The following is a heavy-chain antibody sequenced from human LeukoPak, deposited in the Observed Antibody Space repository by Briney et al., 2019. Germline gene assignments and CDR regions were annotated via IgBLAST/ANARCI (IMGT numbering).Heavy chain of an antibody. J-gene: IGHJ4*02. V-gene: IGHV4-61*02. D-gene: IGHD1-26*01. CDR1: GGSISSGGYY. CDR2: IYASGSK. Sequence: SETLSLTCTVSGGSISSGGYYWSWLRQPAGKGLEWIGRIYASGSKNYNPSLQGRVTMSVDTSRGQFFLMVHSVTAADTAVYYCARGVVGATAFAYWGQGTVVTASS. CDR3: ARGVVGATAFAY.